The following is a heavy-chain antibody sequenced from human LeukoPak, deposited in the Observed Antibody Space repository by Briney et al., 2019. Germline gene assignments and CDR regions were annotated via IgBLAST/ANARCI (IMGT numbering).Heavy chain of an antibody. CDR2: INPNTGGT. V-gene: IGHV1-2*02. CDR3: ARDTARITIFGVAKYMDV. D-gene: IGHD3-3*01. CDR1: GYTFTDYY. J-gene: IGHJ6*03. Sequence: ASVKVSCKASGYTFTDYYMHWVRQAPGQGLEWMGWINPNTGGTKYAQRFQGRVTMTRDTSFSTAYMELSRLRSDDTAVYYCARDTARITIFGVAKYMDVWGKGTTVTVSS.